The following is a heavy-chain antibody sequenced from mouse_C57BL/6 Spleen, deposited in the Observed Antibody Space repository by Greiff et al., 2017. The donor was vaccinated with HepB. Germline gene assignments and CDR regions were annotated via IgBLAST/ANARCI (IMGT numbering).Heavy chain of an antibody. D-gene: IGHD2-2*01. V-gene: IGHV1-50*01. CDR1: GYTFTSYW. CDR3: ARGAMVKLGTY. J-gene: IGHJ3*01. Sequence: QVQLQQPGAELVKPGASVKLSCKASGYTFTSYWMQWVKQRPGQGLEWIGEIDPSDSYTNYNQKFKGKATLTVDTSSSTAYMQLSSLTSEDSAVYYCARGAMVKLGTYWGQGTLVTVSA. CDR2: IDPSDSYT.